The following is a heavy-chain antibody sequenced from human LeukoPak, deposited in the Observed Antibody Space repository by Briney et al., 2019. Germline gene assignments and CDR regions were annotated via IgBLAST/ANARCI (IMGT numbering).Heavy chain of an antibody. J-gene: IGHJ4*02. CDR2: INPNSGGT. CDR1: GYTFTGYY. Sequence: ASVKVSCKASGYTFTGYYMHWVRQAPGQGLEWMGWINPNSGGTNYAQKFQGRATMTRDTSISTAYMELSRLRSDDTAVYYCARDRDFDWLPNFDYWGQGTLVTVSS. CDR3: ARDRDFDWLPNFDY. D-gene: IGHD3-9*01. V-gene: IGHV1-2*02.